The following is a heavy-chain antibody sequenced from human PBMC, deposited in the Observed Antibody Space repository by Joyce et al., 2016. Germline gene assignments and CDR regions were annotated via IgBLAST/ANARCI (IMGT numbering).Heavy chain of an antibody. CDR3: AKDRATNWSLDY. CDR2: ISYDANTI. CDR1: GFTFSSNA. Sequence: QVQLVESGGGVVQPGRSLRRSCAASGFTFSSNAMHWVRQAPDKGLEWVAFISYDANTIYDGDSVWGRFTIARDNSKNTVYLQMNSLRAEDTAVYYCAKDRATNWSLDYWGQGTLVTVSS. D-gene: IGHD1-1*01. V-gene: IGHV3-30*18. J-gene: IGHJ4*02.